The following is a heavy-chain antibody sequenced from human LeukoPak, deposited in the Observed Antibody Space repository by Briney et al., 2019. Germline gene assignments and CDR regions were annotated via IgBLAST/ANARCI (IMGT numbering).Heavy chain of an antibody. J-gene: IGHJ4*02. Sequence: SVKVSCKASGGTFSSYAISWVRQAPGQGLEWMGGLIPIFGTANYAQKFQGRVTITADESTSTAYMELSSLRSEDTAVYYCAPYYYDSSGYYQRSDYWGQGTLVTVSS. V-gene: IGHV1-69*13. CDR2: LIPIFGTA. CDR3: APYYYDSSGYYQRSDY. D-gene: IGHD3-22*01. CDR1: GGTFSSYA.